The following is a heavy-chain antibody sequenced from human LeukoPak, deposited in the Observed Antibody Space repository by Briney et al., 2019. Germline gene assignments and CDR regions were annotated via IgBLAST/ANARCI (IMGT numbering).Heavy chain of an antibody. D-gene: IGHD6-6*01. CDR1: GFTFSSYW. J-gene: IGHJ5*02. V-gene: IGHV3-48*02. CDR2: ISSSSGTI. CDR3: AGDRTYSNSPPGP. Sequence: GGSLRLSCAASGFTFSSYWMSWVRQAPGNGLEWVSYISSSSGTIYYADSVKGRFTISRDNAKNSLYLQMNSLRDEDTAVYYCAGDRTYSNSPPGPWGQGTLVTVSS.